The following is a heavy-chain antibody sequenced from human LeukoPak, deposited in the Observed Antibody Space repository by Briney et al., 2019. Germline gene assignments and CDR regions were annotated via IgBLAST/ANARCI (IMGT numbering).Heavy chain of an antibody. D-gene: IGHD2-8*01. Sequence: ASVKVSCKASGYTFTSYGISWVRQAPGQGLEWMGWISGYNGNTKYAHKVQGRVTMTTDTSTGTAYMELRSLRSDDTAVYYCARDFLCTNGVCHDCFDPWGQGTLVTVSS. CDR2: ISGYNGNT. CDR3: ARDFLCTNGVCHDCFDP. V-gene: IGHV1-18*01. CDR1: GYTFTSYG. J-gene: IGHJ5*02.